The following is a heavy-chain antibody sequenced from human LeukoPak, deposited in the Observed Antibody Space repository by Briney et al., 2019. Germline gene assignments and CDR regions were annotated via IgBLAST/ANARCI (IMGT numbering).Heavy chain of an antibody. CDR3: VHQHNLPAADA. Sequence: SGPTLVKPTQPLTLTCTFSGLSLSTSGVGVGWIRQPPGKALEWLGLIYWHGGQRYIPSLRTRHTIARDTSNNQVVLTLTNVDPLDTATYYCVHQHNLPAADAWGQGILVTVSS. D-gene: IGHD6-13*01. CDR2: IYWHGGQ. V-gene: IGHV2-5*01. J-gene: IGHJ4*02. CDR1: GLSLSTSGVG.